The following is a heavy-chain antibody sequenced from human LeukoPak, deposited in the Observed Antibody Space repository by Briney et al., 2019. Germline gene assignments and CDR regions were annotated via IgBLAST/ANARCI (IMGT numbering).Heavy chain of an antibody. D-gene: IGHD2-15*01. Sequence: PGRSLRLSCVASGFSLSTYLMHWVRQAPGKGLEWVAIISYDGGNKFYADSVKGRFTISRDNSKNTLYLQMNSLRAEDTAVYYCARVAATSYFDYWGQGTLVTVSS. CDR1: GFSLSTYL. V-gene: IGHV3-30*03. J-gene: IGHJ4*02. CDR3: ARVAATSYFDY. CDR2: ISYDGGNK.